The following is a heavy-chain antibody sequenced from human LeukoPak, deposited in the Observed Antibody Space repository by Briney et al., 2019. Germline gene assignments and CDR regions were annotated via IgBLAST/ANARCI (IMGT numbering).Heavy chain of an antibody. CDR1: GFTFSSYA. CDR3: ARAYYYDSSGYSTLETYYYYYGMDV. J-gene: IGHJ6*02. CDR2: ISYDGSNK. Sequence: GGSLRLSCAASGFTFSSYAMHWVRQAPGKGLEWVAVISYDGSNKYYADSVKGRFTISRDNSKNTLYLQMNSLRAEDTAVYYCARAYYYDSSGYSTLETYYYYYGMDVWGQGTTVTVSS. V-gene: IGHV3-30-3*01. D-gene: IGHD3-22*01.